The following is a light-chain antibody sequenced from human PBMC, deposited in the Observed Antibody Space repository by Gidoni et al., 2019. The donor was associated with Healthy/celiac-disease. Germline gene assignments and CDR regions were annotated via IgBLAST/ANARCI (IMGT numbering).Light chain of an antibody. J-gene: IGKJ4*01. CDR3: QQANSFTVA. Sequence: DIQMTQSPSSLSASVRDRVTITCRASQGISNWLAWYQQKPGKARRLLIYAASTQQSGVPSRFSGRGSGKDFNLTIRRLEADDSKTYFCQQANSFTVAFGGGTKVEI. V-gene: IGKV1-12*01. CDR1: QGISNW. CDR2: AAS.